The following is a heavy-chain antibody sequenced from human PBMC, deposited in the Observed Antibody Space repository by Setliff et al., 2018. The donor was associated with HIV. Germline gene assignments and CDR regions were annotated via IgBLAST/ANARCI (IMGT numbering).Heavy chain of an antibody. V-gene: IGHV3-48*01. J-gene: IGHJ6*03. CDR2: ISSSDTTI. CDR1: GFTFSSYS. CDR3: ARDSSRGYLDWLSLKYYYSYYIDV. Sequence: GGSLRLSCAASGFTFSSYSMNWVRQTPGRGLEWVSYISSSDTTIYYADPVKGRFTISRDNAKNSLYLQMSSLRAEDTAVYYCARDSSRGYLDWLSLKYYYSYYIDVWGKGTTVTVSS. D-gene: IGHD3-9*01.